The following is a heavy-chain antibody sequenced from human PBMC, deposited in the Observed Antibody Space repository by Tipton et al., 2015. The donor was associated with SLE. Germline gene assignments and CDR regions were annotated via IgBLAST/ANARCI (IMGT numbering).Heavy chain of an antibody. CDR2: IIPIFGTA. V-gene: IGHV1-69*06. CDR3: ARDSFSYGSVRNYYYYYMDV. J-gene: IGHJ6*03. D-gene: IGHD3-10*01. Sequence: QLVQSGAEVKKPGSSVKVSCKASGGTFSSYAISWVRQAPGQGLEWMGGIIPIFGTANYAQKFQGRVTITADKSTSTAYMELSSLRSEDTAVYYCARDSFSYGSVRNYYYYYMDVWGKGTTVTVSS. CDR1: GGTFSSYA.